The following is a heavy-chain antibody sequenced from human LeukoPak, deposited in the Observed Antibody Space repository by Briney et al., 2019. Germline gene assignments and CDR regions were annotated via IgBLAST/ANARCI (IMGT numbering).Heavy chain of an antibody. CDR1: GFTFSSST. Sequence: PGGSLRLSCAASGFTFSSSTMNWVRQTPGKGLEWVSSISFSSAYISYADSMRGRFTMSRDNAKNSLYLQMDSLRAKDTAVYFCARGRGSYYVFDYWGQGTLVTVSS. J-gene: IGHJ4*02. D-gene: IGHD1-26*01. CDR3: ARGRGSYYVFDY. V-gene: IGHV3-21*01. CDR2: ISFSSAYI.